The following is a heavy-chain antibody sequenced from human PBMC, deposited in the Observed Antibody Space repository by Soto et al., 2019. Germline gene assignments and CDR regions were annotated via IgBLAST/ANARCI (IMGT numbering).Heavy chain of an antibody. CDR2: IIPIFGTA. D-gene: IGHD6-13*01. Sequence: SVKVSCKASGGTFSSYAISWVRQAPGQGLEWMGGIIPIFGTANYAQKFQGRVTITADKSTSTAYMELSSLRSEDTAVYYCAAYSSSWYFDYWGKGTRATVSS. CDR3: AAYSSSWYFDY. J-gene: IGHJ4*02. CDR1: GGTFSSYA. V-gene: IGHV1-69*06.